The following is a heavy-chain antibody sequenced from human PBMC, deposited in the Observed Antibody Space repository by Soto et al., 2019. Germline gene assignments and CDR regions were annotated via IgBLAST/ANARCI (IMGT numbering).Heavy chain of an antibody. Sequence: PGGSLRLSCAASGVSFSSYAMSWIRQPPGKGLEWVSNMSGSGGTTFYADSVKGQITITRADSNTTVYPQMNSLRDEDTALYDGTRVAGGSSAWRPFDPWGQGTLVTVSS. V-gene: IGHV3-23*01. J-gene: IGHJ5*02. CDR3: TRVAGGSSAWRPFDP. CDR2: MSGSGGTT. CDR1: GVSFSSYA. D-gene: IGHD6-19*01.